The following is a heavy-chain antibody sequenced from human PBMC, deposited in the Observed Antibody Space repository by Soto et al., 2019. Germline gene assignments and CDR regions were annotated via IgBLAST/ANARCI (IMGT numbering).Heavy chain of an antibody. V-gene: IGHV3-7*05. CDR3: SVAHLSRDYMAEGDY. J-gene: IGHJ4*02. CDR1: GFTFSNYW. D-gene: IGHD4-4*01. CDR2: IKQDGTEK. Sequence: PGGSLRLSCAASGFTFSNYWMSWVRQAPGKGLEWVANIKQDGTEKYYVDSVKGRFTISRDNAKNSLYVQMNSLRAEDTAVYYCSVAHLSRDYMAEGDYWGQGTLVTVSS.